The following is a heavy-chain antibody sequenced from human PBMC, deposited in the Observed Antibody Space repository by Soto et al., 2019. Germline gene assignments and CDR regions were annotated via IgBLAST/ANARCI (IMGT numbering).Heavy chain of an antibody. V-gene: IGHV3-23*01. CDR2: ITTSGDST. CDR3: AKSHSAAISHYFDY. J-gene: IGHJ4*02. Sequence: GGSLRLSCAASGFTFSSFAMDWVRQAPGKGLVWVSAITTSGDSTYYADSVKGRFTISRDNSKKTLYLQMNSLRAEDTAIYYCAKSHSAAISHYFDYWGQGILVTVSS. CDR1: GFTFSSFA. D-gene: IGHD2-2*01.